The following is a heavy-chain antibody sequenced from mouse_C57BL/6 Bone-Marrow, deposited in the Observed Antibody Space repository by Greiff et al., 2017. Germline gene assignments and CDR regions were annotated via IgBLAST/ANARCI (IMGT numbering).Heavy chain of an antibody. D-gene: IGHD2-5*01. CDR1: EYEFPSHD. J-gene: IGHJ2*01. V-gene: IGHV5-2*01. CDR2: INSDGGST. Sequence: EVQLVESGGGLVQPGESLTLSCESNEYEFPSHDMSWFRKTPEKRLELVAAINSDGGSTYYPDTMESRFIISRDNTKKTLYLQMSSLRSEDTALYYCARPPYYSNYVHFDYWGKGTTLTVSS. CDR3: ARPPYYSNYVHFDY.